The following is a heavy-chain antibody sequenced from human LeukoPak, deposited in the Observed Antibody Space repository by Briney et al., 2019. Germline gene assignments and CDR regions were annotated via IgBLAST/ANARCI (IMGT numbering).Heavy chain of an antibody. CDR1: GFTFSSYS. J-gene: IGHJ4*02. Sequence: TGGSLRLSCAASGFTFSSYSMNWVRQAPGKGLEWVSGISGSGGGTYYADSVKGRFTISRDNSKNTLYLQMSSLRAEDTAVYYCAKDRSWAATTTRLYSFDYWGQGTLVTVSS. D-gene: IGHD1-26*01. CDR2: ISGSGGGT. CDR3: AKDRSWAATTTRLYSFDY. V-gene: IGHV3-23*01.